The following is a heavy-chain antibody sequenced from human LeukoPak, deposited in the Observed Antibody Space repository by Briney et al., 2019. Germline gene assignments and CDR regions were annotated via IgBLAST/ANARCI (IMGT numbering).Heavy chain of an antibody. J-gene: IGHJ4*02. CDR3: ARTREYYFDY. D-gene: IGHD5-24*01. CDR2: ITSDGSST. V-gene: IGHV3-74*01. CDR1: GFTFSSYW. Sequence: GGSLRLSCAASGFTFSSYWMHWVRQAPGKGLVWVSRITSDGSSTTYAGSVKGRFTISRDNAKNTVYLQMNSLRAEDTAVYYCARTREYYFDYWGQGTLVTVSS.